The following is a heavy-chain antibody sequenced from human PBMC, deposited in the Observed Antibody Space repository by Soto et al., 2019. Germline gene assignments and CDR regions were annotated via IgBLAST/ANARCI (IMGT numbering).Heavy chain of an antibody. CDR1: GFTFSSYA. Sequence: QVQLVESGGGVVQPGRSLRLSCAASGFTFSSYAMHWVRQAPGKGLEWVAGLSYDGRNKYYADSVKGRFTISRDNSKNTRYLQMTSLSANDTAVYYCALAPTYYYAQFNFAPWVHRTLVTVSS. V-gene: IGHV3-30*04. CDR2: LSYDGRNK. D-gene: IGHD3-10*01. CDR3: ALAPTYYYAQFNFAP. J-gene: IGHJ5*02.